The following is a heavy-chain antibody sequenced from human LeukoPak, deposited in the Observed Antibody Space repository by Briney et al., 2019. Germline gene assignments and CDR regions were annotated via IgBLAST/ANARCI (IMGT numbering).Heavy chain of an antibody. J-gene: IGHJ5*02. CDR3: ARYTVVYNWFDP. CDR1: GGSISSRSYY. CDR2: IYYSGST. V-gene: IGHV4-39*01. D-gene: IGHD4-11*01. Sequence: PSETLSLTCTVSGGSISSRSYYWGWIRQPPGKGLEWIGSIYYSGSTYYNPSLKSRVTISVDTSKNQFSLKLSSVTAADTAVYYCARYTVVYNWFDPWGQGTLVTVSS.